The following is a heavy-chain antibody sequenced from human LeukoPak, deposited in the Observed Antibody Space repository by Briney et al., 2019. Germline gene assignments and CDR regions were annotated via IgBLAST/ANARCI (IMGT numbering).Heavy chain of an antibody. D-gene: IGHD2-2*01. Sequence: GGSLSLSCAASGFTFCIYDMIWVPGAPGEGVECVSGFSVSSGSTYYADSVKGRFTVFRDNSKNTLYLQMNSLRAEDTAVYYCAKVVVVPAATTKTYYSDFWGQGTLVTVSS. CDR3: AKVVVVPAATTKTYYSDF. CDR1: GFTFCIYD. J-gene: IGHJ4*02. V-gene: IGHV3-23*01. CDR2: FSVSSGST.